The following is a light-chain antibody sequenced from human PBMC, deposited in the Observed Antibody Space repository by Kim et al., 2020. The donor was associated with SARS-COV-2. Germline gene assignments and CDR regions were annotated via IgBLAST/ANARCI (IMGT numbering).Light chain of an antibody. V-gene: IGKV1-33*01. Sequence: DIQMTQSPSSLSASIGDRVTITCQASHDISKYLNWFQQTPGKVPKLLIYDASILETGVPSRFSGSGSGTDFTFTISSLQPADIATYYCVQYISVPLTFCGRAKVDIK. CDR1: HDISKY. CDR2: DAS. J-gene: IGKJ4*01. CDR3: VQYISVPLT.